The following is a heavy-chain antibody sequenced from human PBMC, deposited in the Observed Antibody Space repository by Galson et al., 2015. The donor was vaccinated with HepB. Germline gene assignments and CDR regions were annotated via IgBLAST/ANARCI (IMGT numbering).Heavy chain of an antibody. D-gene: IGHD3-3*01. CDR3: ARDLGGAPLGYDFWSGYTHDAFDI. V-gene: IGHV1-46*01. Sequence: SVKVSCKASGYTFTRYAVNWVRQAPGQGLEWMGIINPSGGSTSYAQKFQGRVTMTRDTSTSTVYMELSSLRSEDTAVYYCARDLGGAPLGYDFWSGYTHDAFDIWGQGTMVTVSS. CDR1: GYTFTRYA. CDR2: INPSGGST. J-gene: IGHJ3*02.